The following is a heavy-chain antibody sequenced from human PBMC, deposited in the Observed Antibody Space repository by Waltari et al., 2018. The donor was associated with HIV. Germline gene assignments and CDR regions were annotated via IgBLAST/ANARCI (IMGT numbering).Heavy chain of an antibody. CDR3: AKEVAISGPSDY. CDR1: GFTFDRAA. V-gene: IGHV3-23*01. J-gene: IGHJ4*02. Sequence: ELQLLESGGGFVQPGGSLRLSCAASGFTFDRAAMNWVRQAPGKGLEWVSDINWTGGNTYYADSVKGRFTISRDNSKNTLYLQMNSLRVEDTAVYYCAKEVAISGPSDYWGPGTLVTVSS. D-gene: IGHD2-15*01. CDR2: INWTGGNT.